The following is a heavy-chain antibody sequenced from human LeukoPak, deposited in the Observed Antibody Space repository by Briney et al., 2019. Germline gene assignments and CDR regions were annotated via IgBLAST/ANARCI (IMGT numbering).Heavy chain of an antibody. J-gene: IGHJ4*02. V-gene: IGHV3-30*04. CDR1: GFTFSSYA. Sequence: GGSLRLSCAASGFTFSSYAMHWVRQAPGKGLEWVAVISYDGSNKYYADSVKGRFTISRDNSKNTLYLQMNSLRAEDTAVYYCARVKRDGSGSYYSDYWGQGTLVTASS. D-gene: IGHD3-10*01. CDR3: ARVKRDGSGSYYSDY. CDR2: ISYDGSNK.